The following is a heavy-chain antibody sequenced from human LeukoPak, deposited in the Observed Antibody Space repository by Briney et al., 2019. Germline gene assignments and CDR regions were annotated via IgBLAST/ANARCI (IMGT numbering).Heavy chain of an antibody. D-gene: IGHD2-15*01. J-gene: IGHJ3*02. CDR3: ARVLGYCSGGSCYKGAFDI. CDR1: GYTFTGYY. V-gene: IGHV1-2*02. CDR2: VNPNSGGT. Sequence: ASVKVSCKASGYTFTGYYMHWVRQAPGQGLEWMGWVNPNSGGTNYPQQFQGRVTMTRDTSISTAYMELSRLRSDDTAVYYCARVLGYCSGGSCYKGAFDIWGQGTMVTVSS.